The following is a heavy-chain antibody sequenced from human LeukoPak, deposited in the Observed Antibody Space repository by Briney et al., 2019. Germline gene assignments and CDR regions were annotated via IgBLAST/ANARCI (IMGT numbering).Heavy chain of an antibody. D-gene: IGHD3-9*01. J-gene: IGHJ4*02. CDR1: GFTFTSYW. CDR2: IKQDGSEK. CDR3: ARIVFLTGYYIDY. V-gene: IGHV3-7*01. Sequence: GGSLRLSCAASGFTFTSYWMSWVHQAPGKGLEWVANIKQDGSEKFYVDSVKGRFTISRENAKNSLYLQMNSLRAEDTAVYYCARIVFLTGYYIDYWGQGTLVTVSS.